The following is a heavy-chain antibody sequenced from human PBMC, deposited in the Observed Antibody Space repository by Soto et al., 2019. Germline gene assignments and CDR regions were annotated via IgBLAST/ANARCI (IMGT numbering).Heavy chain of an antibody. D-gene: IGHD3-16*01. Sequence: QVQLQESGPGLVKPSQTLSLTCTVSGGSISSGDYYWSWIRQPPGKGLEWIGYIYYSGSTYYNPSLKSRVTISVDTSKSPFSLKLSSVTAADTAVYSCARGDWPARLGDYWGQGTLVTVSS. CDR3: ARGDWPARLGDY. V-gene: IGHV4-30-4*01. CDR1: GGSISSGDYY. CDR2: IYYSGST. J-gene: IGHJ4*02.